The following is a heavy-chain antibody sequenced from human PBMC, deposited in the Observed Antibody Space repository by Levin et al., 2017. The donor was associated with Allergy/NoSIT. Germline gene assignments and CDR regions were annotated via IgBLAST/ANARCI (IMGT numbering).Heavy chain of an antibody. V-gene: IGHV4-39*01. Sequence: SQTLSLTCTVSGGSISSSSYYWAWIRQPPGKGLEWIGSIYYGGSTYYNPSLNSRVTISVDTSNNQFSLKLSSVTAADTAVYYCARRRSGGGFNWGQGTLVTVSS. CDR3: ARRRSGGGFN. CDR1: GGSISSSSYY. J-gene: IGHJ4*02. D-gene: IGHD3-10*01. CDR2: IYYGGST.